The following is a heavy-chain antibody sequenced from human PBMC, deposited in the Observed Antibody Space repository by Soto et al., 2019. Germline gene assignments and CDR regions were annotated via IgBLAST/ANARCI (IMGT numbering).Heavy chain of an antibody. Sequence: GSLILSCAASGFTFINAWMSWVRQAPGKGLEWVGRIKSKTGGGTTDYAAPVKGRFTISRDDSNNTMYLQMNSLKTEDTDVYYCTTGAGDLPNQSIQNVWAQGNXGIVSS. CDR3: TTGAGDLPNQSIQNV. J-gene: IGHJ6*02. D-gene: IGHD2-21*01. CDR1: GFTFINAW. CDR2: IKSKTGGGTT. V-gene: IGHV3-15*01.